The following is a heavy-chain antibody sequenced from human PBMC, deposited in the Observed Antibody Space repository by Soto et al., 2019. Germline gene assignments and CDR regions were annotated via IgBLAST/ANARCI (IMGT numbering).Heavy chain of an antibody. Sequence: SETRWCPGTPSAGANSSAGYNWRWIRQHPGKGLEWIGYIYYSGRTYYSPSLRCRVTISVDTSKNHPYLNLCSVTAAGPAVYYCAREFPPPTPNWFDSCGQGTLV. J-gene: IGHJ5*01. V-gene: IGHV4-31*03. CDR2: IYYSGRT. CDR3: AREFPPPTPNWFDS. CDR1: AGANSSAGYN.